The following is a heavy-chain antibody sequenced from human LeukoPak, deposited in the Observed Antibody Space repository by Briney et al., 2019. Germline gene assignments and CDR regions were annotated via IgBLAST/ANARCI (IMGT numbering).Heavy chain of an antibody. J-gene: IGHJ4*02. Sequence: PGGSLRLSCAASGFTFSDYYVSWIRQAPGKGLEWVSYISSSGSTIYYADSVKGRFTISRDNAKNSLYLQMNSLRAEDTAEYYCARGGYSYGPPHTFDYWGQGTLVTVSS. CDR2: ISSSGSTI. V-gene: IGHV3-11*04. CDR3: ARGGYSYGPPHTFDY. D-gene: IGHD5-18*01. CDR1: GFTFSDYY.